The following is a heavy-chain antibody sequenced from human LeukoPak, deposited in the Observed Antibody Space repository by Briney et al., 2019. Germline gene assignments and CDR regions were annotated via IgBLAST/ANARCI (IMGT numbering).Heavy chain of an antibody. Sequence: PGGSLRLSCSASGFTFSSYAMHWVRQAPGKGLEYVSAISSNGGSTYYADSVKGRFTISRDNSRNTLYLQMSSLRAEDTAVYYCVKDRVATIRGDFDYWGQGTLVTVSS. V-gene: IGHV3-64D*06. CDR3: VKDRVATIRGDFDY. CDR1: GFTFSSYA. D-gene: IGHD5-12*01. CDR2: ISSNGGST. J-gene: IGHJ4*02.